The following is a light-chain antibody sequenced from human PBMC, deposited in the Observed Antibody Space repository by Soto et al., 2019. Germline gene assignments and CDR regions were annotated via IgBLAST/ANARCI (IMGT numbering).Light chain of an antibody. CDR3: QQYSSSRT. V-gene: IGKV3-20*01. Sequence: ELVLTQSPATLSVSPGARATLYCRASQSVSSNHLAWYQQKPGQAPRLLIYGGSSRATGIPVRFSGIGSETEFTLTITRLEPEDSAMYDCQQYSSSRTFGQGTKVDI. CDR2: GGS. J-gene: IGKJ1*01. CDR1: QSVSSNH.